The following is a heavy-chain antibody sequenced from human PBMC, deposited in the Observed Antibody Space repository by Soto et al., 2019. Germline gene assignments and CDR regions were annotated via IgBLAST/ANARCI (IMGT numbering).Heavy chain of an antibody. CDR2: ISYDGSNK. D-gene: IGHD2-15*01. CDR3: ARVERRYCSGGSCYPGY. J-gene: IGHJ4*02. CDR1: GFTFSSYA. Sequence: GGSLRISCATSGFTFSSYAMHWVRQAPGKGLEWVAVISYDGSNKYYADSVKGRFTISRDNSKNTLYLQMNSLRAEDTAVYYCARVERRYCSGGSCYPGYWGQGTLVPVS. V-gene: IGHV3-30-3*01.